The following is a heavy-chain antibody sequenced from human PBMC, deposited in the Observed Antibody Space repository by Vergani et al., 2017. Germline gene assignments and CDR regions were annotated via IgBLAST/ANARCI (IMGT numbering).Heavy chain of an antibody. V-gene: IGHV5-51*01. CDR1: GYSFTNYW. Sequence: EVQLVQSGAEVKKPGESLNISCQISGYSFTNYWIAWVRQMPGKGLEWMGIIHPADSNTTYRPSFQGQVTISVDKSISTAYLQRRSLRASDSAMYYCARLYGRDSSGSKYFDYWGQGTRVTVSS. CDR2: IHPADSNT. D-gene: IGHD3-22*01. CDR3: ARLYGRDSSGSKYFDY. J-gene: IGHJ4*02.